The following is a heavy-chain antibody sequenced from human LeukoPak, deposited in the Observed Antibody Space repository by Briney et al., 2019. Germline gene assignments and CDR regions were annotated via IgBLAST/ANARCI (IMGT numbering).Heavy chain of an antibody. J-gene: IGHJ4*02. CDR1: GGSFSGYY. V-gene: IGHV4-34*01. CDR3: ARGPGIVEATPLTDY. CDR2: INHSGST. D-gene: IGHD1-26*01. Sequence: PSETLSLTCAVYGGSFSGYYWSWIRQPPGKGLEWIGEINHSGSTNYNPSLKSRVTISVDTSKNQFSLKLSSVTAADTAVYYCARGPGIVEATPLTDYWGQGTLVTVSS.